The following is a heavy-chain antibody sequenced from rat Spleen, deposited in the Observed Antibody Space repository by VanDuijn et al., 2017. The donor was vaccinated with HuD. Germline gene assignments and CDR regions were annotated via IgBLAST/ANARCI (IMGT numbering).Heavy chain of an antibody. V-gene: IGHV5S13*01. CDR2: ISYDGGNT. J-gene: IGHJ1*01. Sequence: EVQLVESGGGLVQPGRSLKLSCVASGFTFNNYWMTWIRQAPGKGLEWVASISYDGGNTYYRDSVMGRFTISRDNAKKTHYLQMDSLSSEDMATYYCVRQGYLRDWYFDFWGPGTMVTVSS. D-gene: IGHD2-5*01. CDR1: GFTFNNYW. CDR3: VRQGYLRDWYFDF.